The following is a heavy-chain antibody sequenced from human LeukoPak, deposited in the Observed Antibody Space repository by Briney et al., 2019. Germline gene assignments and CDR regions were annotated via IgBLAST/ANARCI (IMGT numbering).Heavy chain of an antibody. J-gene: IGHJ3*02. CDR3: ARDPEDYYDSSGYYDAFDI. V-gene: IGHV3-7*01. CDR1: GFTFSSYC. CDR2: IKQDGSGK. D-gene: IGHD3-22*01. Sequence: GGSLRLSCAASGFTFSSYCMSWVRQAPGKGLEWVANIKQDGSGKYYVDSVKGRFTISRDNAKNSLYLQMNSLRAEGTAVYYCARDPEDYYDSSGYYDAFDIWGQGTMVTVSS.